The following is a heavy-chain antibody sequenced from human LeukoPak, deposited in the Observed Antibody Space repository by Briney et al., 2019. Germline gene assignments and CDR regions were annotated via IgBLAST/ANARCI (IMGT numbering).Heavy chain of an antibody. J-gene: IGHJ4*02. CDR3: AREGGYSSSWLLSRGYYFDY. D-gene: IGHD6-13*01. CDR1: GFTFSSYS. Sequence: GGSLRLSCAASGFTFSSYSMSWVRQAPGKGLEWVANIKQDGSEKYYVDSVKGRFTISRDNAKNSLYLQMNSLRAEDTAVYYCAREGGYSSSWLLSRGYYFDYWGQGTLVTVSS. V-gene: IGHV3-7*01. CDR2: IKQDGSEK.